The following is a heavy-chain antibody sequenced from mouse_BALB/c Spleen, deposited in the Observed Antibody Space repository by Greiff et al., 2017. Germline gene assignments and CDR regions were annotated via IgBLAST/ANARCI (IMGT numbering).Heavy chain of an antibody. V-gene: IGHV1-67*01. Sequence: QVQLQQSGPELVRPGVSVKISCKGSGYTFTDYAMHWVKQSHAKSLEWIGVISTYYGNTNYNQKFKGKATMTVDKSSSTAYMELARLTSEDSAIYYCARGDDYDPFAYWGQGTLVTVSA. D-gene: IGHD2-4*01. CDR3: ARGDDYDPFAY. CDR2: ISTYYGNT. J-gene: IGHJ3*01. CDR1: GYTFTDYA.